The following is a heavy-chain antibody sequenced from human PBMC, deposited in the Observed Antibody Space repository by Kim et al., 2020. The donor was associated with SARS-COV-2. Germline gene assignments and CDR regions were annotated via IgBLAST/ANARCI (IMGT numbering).Heavy chain of an antibody. D-gene: IGHD4-17*01. CDR2: ISSSGLMK. CDR3: ARDSTVGFDGSCWHYYY. CDR1: GFTFSSFN. V-gene: IGHV3-21*06. J-gene: IGHJ6*01. Sequence: GGSLRLSCAASGFTFSSFNMNWFRQAPGKGLEWVSCISSSGLMKYYAYSVKGRFTISRDNAKNSLYLQINILRGEDTATYYCARDSTVGFDGSCWHYYY.